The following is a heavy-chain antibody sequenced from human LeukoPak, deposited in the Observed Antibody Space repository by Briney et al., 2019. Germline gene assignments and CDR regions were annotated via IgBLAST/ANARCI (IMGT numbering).Heavy chain of an antibody. J-gene: IGHJ6*02. CDR1: GFTFSSYG. Sequence: GGSLRLSCAASGFTFSSYGMHWVRQAPGKGLEWVAVIWYDGSNKYYADSVKGRFTISRDNSKNTLYLQMNSLRAEDTAVYYCARASGYSGYEVPYYYYYGMDVWGQGTTVTVSS. V-gene: IGHV3-33*01. CDR2: IWYDGSNK. D-gene: IGHD5-12*01. CDR3: ARASGYSGYEVPYYYYYGMDV.